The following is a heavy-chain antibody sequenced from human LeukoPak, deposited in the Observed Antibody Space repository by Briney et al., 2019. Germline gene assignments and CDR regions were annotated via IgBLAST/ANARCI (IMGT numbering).Heavy chain of an antibody. J-gene: IGHJ4*02. D-gene: IGHD3-10*01. CDR1: GFTFSSYS. CDR3: AGGDGWFGKLLSFDY. CDR2: ISSSNNTK. V-gene: IGHV3-48*02. Sequence: GGSLRISCAASGFTFSSYSMNWVRQAPGKGLEWVSHISSSNNTKYYADSVKGRFTISRDNAKNSLYLQMNSLRDEDTAVYFCAGGDGWFGKLLSFDYWGQGTLVTVSS.